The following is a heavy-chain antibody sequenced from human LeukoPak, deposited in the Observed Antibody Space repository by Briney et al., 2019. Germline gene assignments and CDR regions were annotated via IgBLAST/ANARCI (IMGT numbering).Heavy chain of an antibody. D-gene: IGHD6-6*01. CDR2: ISAYNGNT. CDR3: ARLVGSSSQTHFYYYYYMDV. V-gene: IGHV1-18*01. CDR1: GYTFTSYG. J-gene: IGHJ6*03. Sequence: ASVKVSCKASGYTFTSYGISWVRQAPGQGLEWMGWISAYNGNTNYAQKLQGRVTMTTDTSTSTAYMELRSLRSDDTAVYYCARLVGSSSQTHFYYYYYMDVWGKGTTVTVSS.